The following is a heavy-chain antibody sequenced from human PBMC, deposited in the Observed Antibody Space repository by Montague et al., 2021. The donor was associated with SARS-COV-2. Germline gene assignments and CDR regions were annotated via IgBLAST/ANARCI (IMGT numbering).Heavy chain of an antibody. CDR3: ARHGPNDYYHSRYFDL. V-gene: IGHV4-39*01. CDR2: IFYDGST. Sequence: SETLSLTCIVSGGSISSRTYYWGWIRQPPGKGLEWIGSIFYDGSTYHNPTLKSRVTISVDTSKNQLSLNLSSVTAADTAVYYCARHGPNDYYHSRYFDLWGRGTLVTVSS. CDR1: GGSISSRTYY. D-gene: IGHD3-10*01. J-gene: IGHJ2*01.